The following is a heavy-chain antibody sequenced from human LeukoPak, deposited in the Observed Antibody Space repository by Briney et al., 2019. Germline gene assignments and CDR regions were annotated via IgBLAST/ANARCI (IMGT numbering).Heavy chain of an antibody. CDR1: GFTFDDYA. D-gene: IGHD6-13*01. Sequence: GRSLRLSCAASGFTFDDYAMHWVRQAPGKGLEWVSGISWNSGSIGYADSMKGRFTISRDNAKNSLYLQMNSLRAEDTALYYCAKGYSSSWYGTHFDYWGQGTLVTVSS. J-gene: IGHJ4*02. V-gene: IGHV3-9*01. CDR2: ISWNSGSI. CDR3: AKGYSSSWYGTHFDY.